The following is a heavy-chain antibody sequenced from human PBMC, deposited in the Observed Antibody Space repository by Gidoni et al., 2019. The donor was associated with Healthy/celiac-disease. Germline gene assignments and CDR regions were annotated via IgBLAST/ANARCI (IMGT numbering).Heavy chain of an antibody. D-gene: IGHD3-10*01. Sequence: QLQLQESGPGLVKPSETLSLTCTVSGGSISSSSYYWGWIRQPPGKGLEWIGSIYYSGSTYYNPSLKSRVTISVDTSKNQFSLKLSSVTAADTAVYYCAREGQTMVRGVIGVGWFDPWGQGTLVTVSS. CDR3: AREGQTMVRGVIGVGWFDP. V-gene: IGHV4-39*07. CDR2: IYYSGST. CDR1: GGSISSSSYY. J-gene: IGHJ5*02.